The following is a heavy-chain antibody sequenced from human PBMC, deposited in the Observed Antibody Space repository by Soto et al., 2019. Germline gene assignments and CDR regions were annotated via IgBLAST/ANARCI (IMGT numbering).Heavy chain of an antibody. CDR2: SSVNGEKT. CDR1: GFTFTKSA. D-gene: IGHD7-27*01. CDR3: VKDMGVNWGFYGMDV. V-gene: IGHV3-64D*06. Sequence: PGGSLRLSCSTSGFTFTKSAIHWVRQAPGKGLQYVSGSSVNGEKTYYADSVKGRFIISRDISKNTVYLQMSSLRVDDTAVYYCVKDMGVNWGFYGMDVWGRGTPVTVSS. J-gene: IGHJ6*02.